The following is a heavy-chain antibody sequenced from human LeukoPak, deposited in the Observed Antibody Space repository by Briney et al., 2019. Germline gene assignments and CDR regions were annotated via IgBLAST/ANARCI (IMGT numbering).Heavy chain of an antibody. Sequence: SETLSLTCAVSGYSISSAYYWGWIRQPPGKGLEWIGSIFHSGSTYYNPSLKSRVTISVDTSMTRFSLKLSSVTAADTAVYYCARHTNFWSGYSDYWGQGTLVTVSS. J-gene: IGHJ4*02. CDR1: GYSISSAYY. CDR2: IFHSGST. CDR3: ARHTNFWSGYSDY. D-gene: IGHD3-3*01. V-gene: IGHV4-38-2*01.